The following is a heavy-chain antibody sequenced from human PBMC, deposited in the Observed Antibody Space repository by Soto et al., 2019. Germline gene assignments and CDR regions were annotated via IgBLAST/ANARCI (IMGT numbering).Heavy chain of an antibody. CDR3: TREAIVVIPAAQPSHFDS. Sequence: QVQLVQSGAEVQKPGASVKVSCKGLGYNFIKYGINWVRQAPGQGLVWMGWITPYSGYTHSAQKFQGRLTLTTDTAATTAYMELRSLRSADTALYYCTREAIVVIPAAQPSHFDSWGQGTLVTVSA. J-gene: IGHJ4*02. V-gene: IGHV1-18*01. CDR1: GYNFIKYG. CDR2: ITPYSGYT. D-gene: IGHD2-2*01.